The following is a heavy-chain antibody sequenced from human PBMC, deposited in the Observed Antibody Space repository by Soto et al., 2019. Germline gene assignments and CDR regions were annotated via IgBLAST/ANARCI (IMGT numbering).Heavy chain of an antibody. Sequence: GGSLRLSCAASGLTLSNYVMDWVRQAPGKGLEWVAVISSDGSNKYYADSVKGRFTISGDNSKNTLHLQMNSLRADDTAVYYCAKERARRVNAFDYWGRGTPVTVSS. CDR1: GLTLSNYV. CDR2: ISSDGSNK. V-gene: IGHV3-30*18. J-gene: IGHJ4*02. D-gene: IGHD6-13*01. CDR3: AKERARRVNAFDY.